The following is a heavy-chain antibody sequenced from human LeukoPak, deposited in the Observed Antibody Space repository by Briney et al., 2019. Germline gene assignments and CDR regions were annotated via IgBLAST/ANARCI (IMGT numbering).Heavy chain of an antibody. V-gene: IGHV4-34*01. Sequence: SETLSLTCAVYGGSFSGYYWSWIRQPPGKGLEWIGEINHSGSTNYNPSLKSRVTISVDTSKNQFSLKLSSVTAADTAVYYCARDYDSSSFHYFDYWGQGTLVTVSS. CDR2: INHSGST. CDR3: ARDYDSSSFHYFDY. J-gene: IGHJ4*02. D-gene: IGHD6-6*01. CDR1: GGSFSGYY.